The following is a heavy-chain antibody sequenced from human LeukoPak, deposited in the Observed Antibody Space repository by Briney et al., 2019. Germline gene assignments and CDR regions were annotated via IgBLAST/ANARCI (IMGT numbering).Heavy chain of an antibody. V-gene: IGHV3-48*01. CDR1: GFTFSDYN. D-gene: IGHD3-16*02. CDR2: ISSSSTTI. Sequence: GGSLRLSCAASGFTFSDYNMNWVRQAPGKGLEWISYISSSSTTIYYGDSVKGRFIISRDNAKNSLYLQMNSLRAEDTAVYYCARNPPEGSYLASWGQGTLVTVSS. J-gene: IGHJ4*02. CDR3: ARNPPEGSYLAS.